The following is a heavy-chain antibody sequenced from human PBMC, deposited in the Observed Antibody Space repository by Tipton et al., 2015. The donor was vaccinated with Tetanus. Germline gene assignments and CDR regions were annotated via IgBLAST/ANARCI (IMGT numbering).Heavy chain of an antibody. Sequence: QLVQSGAEVKKPGASVKVSCKASGYSFASYAMHWVRQAHGQRPEWMGWIIAGNGNTKYSQKFQDRVTITSDPSSGIVYMELSSLRSGDTAGYYCARGGGLVDSSWFDPWGQGTLVTVSS. CDR3: ARGGGLVDSSWFDP. CDR1: GYSFASYA. D-gene: IGHD2-8*02. J-gene: IGHJ5*02. V-gene: IGHV1-3*01. CDR2: IIAGNGNT.